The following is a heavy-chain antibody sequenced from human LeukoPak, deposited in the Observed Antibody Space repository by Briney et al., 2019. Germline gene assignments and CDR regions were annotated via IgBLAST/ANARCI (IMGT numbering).Heavy chain of an antibody. V-gene: IGHV3-7*01. Sequence: PGGSLRLSCAASGFTFSDYWMTWVRQVPGKGLEWVANINRGGNEAHYVDSVKGRFTISRDNAKNSLYLQLDSLRVEDTAVYYCARVGAWELQRVFDYWGQGTLVTVSS. CDR2: INRGGNEA. J-gene: IGHJ4*02. D-gene: IGHD1-26*01. CDR3: ARVGAWELQRVFDY. CDR1: GFTFSDYW.